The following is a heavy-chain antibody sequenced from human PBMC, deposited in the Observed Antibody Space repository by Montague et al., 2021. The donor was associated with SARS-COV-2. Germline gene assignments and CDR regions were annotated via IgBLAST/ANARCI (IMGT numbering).Heavy chain of an antibody. Sequence: SLRLSCAASGFTVSSNYMSRVRQAPGKGLEWVSVIYSGGSTYYADSVKGRFTISRDNSKNTLYLQMNSLRAEDTAVYYCARGDNYDNYYYGMDVWGQGTTVTVSS. V-gene: IGHV3-53*01. J-gene: IGHJ6*02. CDR3: ARGDNYDNYYYGMDV. CDR2: IYSGGST. CDR1: GFTVSSNY. D-gene: IGHD3-9*01.